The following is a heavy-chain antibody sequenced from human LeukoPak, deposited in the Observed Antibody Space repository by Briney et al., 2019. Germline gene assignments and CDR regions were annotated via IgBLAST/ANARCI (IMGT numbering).Heavy chain of an antibody. J-gene: IGHJ4*02. CDR3: ARRAFSSGCYYFDY. V-gene: IGHV4-59*08. CDR1: GGSISSYY. D-gene: IGHD6-19*01. CDR2: IYYSGST. Sequence: SETLSLTCIVSGGSISSYYWSWIRQPPGKGLEWIGYIYYSGSTNYNPSLKSRVTISVDTSKNQFSLRLSSVTAADTAVYYCARRAFSSGCYYFDYWGQGTLVTVSS.